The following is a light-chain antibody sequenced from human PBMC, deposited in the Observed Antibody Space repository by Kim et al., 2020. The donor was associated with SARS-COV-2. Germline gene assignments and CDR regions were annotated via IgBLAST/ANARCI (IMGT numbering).Light chain of an antibody. V-gene: IGLV2-14*01. CDR1: SSDVGGYNY. CDR2: DVS. Sequence: QSALTQPASVSGSPGQSITISCTGTSSDVGGYNYVSCYQQHPGKAPKVMIYDVSKRPSGVSNRFSGSKSGNTASRTIAGLQAENGADYYCSSYTSRSTYGFGTGTKV. J-gene: IGLJ1*01. CDR3: SSYTSRSTYG.